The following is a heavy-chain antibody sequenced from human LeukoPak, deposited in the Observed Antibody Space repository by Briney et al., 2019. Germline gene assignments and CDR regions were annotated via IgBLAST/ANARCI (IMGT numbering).Heavy chain of an antibody. J-gene: IGHJ4*02. Sequence: PSQTLSLTCAVSGGSISSGGYSWSWIRQPPGKGLEWIGYIYYSGSTYYNPSLKSRVTISVDTSKNQFSLQLSSVTAADTAVYYCAWSTAVGAPMMDWGQGTLVTVSS. CDR1: GGSISSGGYS. CDR2: IYYSGST. V-gene: IGHV4-30-4*07. D-gene: IGHD6-13*01. CDR3: AWSTAVGAPMMD.